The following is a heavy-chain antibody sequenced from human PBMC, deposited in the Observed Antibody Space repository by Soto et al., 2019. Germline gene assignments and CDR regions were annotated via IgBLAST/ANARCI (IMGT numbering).Heavy chain of an antibody. V-gene: IGHV3-21*01. CDR1: GFPFGSFV. Sequence: LVESGGGLVKPGGSLRLSCAASGFPFGSFVMHWVRQAPGKGLEWVASITGKSNDIYYADAVKGRFTISRDNAKNSLYLQMSSLRAEDTAVYSCSFCCKSSCSLGGLDIWGQGTLFTVSS. J-gene: IGHJ3*02. D-gene: IGHD3-22*01. CDR3: SFCCKSSCSLGGLDI. CDR2: ITGKSNDI.